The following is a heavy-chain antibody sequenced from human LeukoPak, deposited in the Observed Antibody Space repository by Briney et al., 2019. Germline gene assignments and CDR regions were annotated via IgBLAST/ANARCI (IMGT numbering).Heavy chain of an antibody. J-gene: IGHJ4*02. D-gene: IGHD6-13*01. CDR1: GLTFSSYA. Sequence: GGSLRLSCAVSGLTFSSYAMHWVRQVPGKGLEWVAVVSYDGSSEYYADSVKGRFTISRDNSKNTLYLQMNSLRVEDTAVYYCAKGTSSWFRIASFDYWGQGTLVTVSS. CDR3: AKGTSSWFRIASFDY. V-gene: IGHV3-30-3*01. CDR2: VSYDGSSE.